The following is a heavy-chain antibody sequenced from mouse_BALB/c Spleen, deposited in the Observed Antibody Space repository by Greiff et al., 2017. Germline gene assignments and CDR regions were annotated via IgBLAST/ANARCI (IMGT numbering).Heavy chain of an antibody. D-gene: IGHD2-1*01. Sequence: LQQPGSELVRPGASVKLSCKASGYTFTSYWMHWVKQRHGQGLEWIGNIYPGSGSTNYDEKFKSKGTLTVDTSSSTAYMHLSSLTSEDSAVYYSTREWDYGNYEFAYWGQGTLVTVSA. J-gene: IGHJ3*01. V-gene: IGHV1S22*01. CDR3: TREWDYGNYEFAY. CDR1: GYTFTSYW. CDR2: IYPGSGST.